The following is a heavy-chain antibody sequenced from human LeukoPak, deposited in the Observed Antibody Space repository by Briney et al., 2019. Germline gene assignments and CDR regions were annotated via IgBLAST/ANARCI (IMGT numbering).Heavy chain of an antibody. CDR3: AKIPMGYTIFGVH. J-gene: IGHJ1*01. V-gene: IGHV3-23*01. D-gene: IGHD3-3*01. CDR1: TXXXXX. Sequence: TXXXXXMXXVRQAPGKGLEWVSAISGSGGSTYYADSVKGRFTISRDNSKNTLYLQMNSLRAEDTAVYYCAKIPMGYTIFGVHWGQGTLVTVSS. CDR2: ISGSGGST.